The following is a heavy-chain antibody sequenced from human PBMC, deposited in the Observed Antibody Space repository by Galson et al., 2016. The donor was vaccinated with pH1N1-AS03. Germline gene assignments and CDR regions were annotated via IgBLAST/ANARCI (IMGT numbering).Heavy chain of an antibody. Sequence: SLRLACAASGFTVSSQAMHWVRQAPGKGLEWVAVISYDGTNKYYADSVKVRFTISRDNSKNTLYLQMNSLRVEDTAVYYCVADFDYWGQGTLVTVSS. D-gene: IGHD6-13*01. J-gene: IGHJ4*02. CDR2: ISYDGTNK. CDR3: VADFDY. V-gene: IGHV3-30*01. CDR1: GFTVSSQA.